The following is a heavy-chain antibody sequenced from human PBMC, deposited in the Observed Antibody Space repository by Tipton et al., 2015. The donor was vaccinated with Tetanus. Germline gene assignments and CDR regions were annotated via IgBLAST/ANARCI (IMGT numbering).Heavy chain of an antibody. V-gene: IGHV3-9*01. Sequence: SLRLSCAASGFTFDDYAMHWVRQAPGKGLEWVSGISWNSGSIGYADSVKGRFTISRDNAKNSLYLQMNSLRAEDTAVYYCARDGKFAVVADYGAFDIWGQGTMVTASS. D-gene: IGHD2-15*01. J-gene: IGHJ3*02. CDR1: GFTFDDYA. CDR3: ARDGKFAVVADYGAFDI. CDR2: ISWNSGSI.